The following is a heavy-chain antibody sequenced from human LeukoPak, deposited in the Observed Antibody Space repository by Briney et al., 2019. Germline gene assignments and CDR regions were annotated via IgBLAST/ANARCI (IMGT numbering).Heavy chain of an antibody. CDR1: GFSFSTYS. Sequence: TSGGSLRLSCAASGFSFSTYSMNWVRQAPGKGPEWVSSISSSSGDIYYGDSVKGRFTISRDNAKNTLYLEMNSLRAEDTAVYYCGRGGVPAAIDYCGQGTLVTVSS. J-gene: IGHJ4*02. CDR2: ISSSSGDI. D-gene: IGHD2-2*01. CDR3: GRGGVPAAIDY. V-gene: IGHV3-21*01.